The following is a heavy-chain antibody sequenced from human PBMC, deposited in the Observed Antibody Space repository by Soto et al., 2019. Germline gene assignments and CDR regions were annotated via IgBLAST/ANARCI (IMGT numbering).Heavy chain of an antibody. J-gene: IGHJ6*02. CDR3: ARALVTDYNSIDYYYYFAMDV. V-gene: IGHV4-31*11. CDR2: VYHTGTT. D-gene: IGHD6-6*01. CDR1: GGPVSGDDLY. Sequence: PSETLSLTCAVYGGPVSGDDLYWSWIRHLPGKGLEWIANVYHTGTTYYNPSHKSRVSMSVDTSQNQFSLILASVTAADTAVYYCARALVTDYNSIDYYYYFAMDVWGQGTSVTVSS.